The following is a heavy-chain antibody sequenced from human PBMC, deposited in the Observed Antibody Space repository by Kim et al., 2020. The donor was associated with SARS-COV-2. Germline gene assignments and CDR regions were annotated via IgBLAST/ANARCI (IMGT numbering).Heavy chain of an antibody. CDR3: ARAYYYDSSGYYYDY. J-gene: IGHJ4*02. D-gene: IGHD3-22*01. V-gene: IGHV1-69*01. Sequence: QKFQGRVTITADESTSTAYMELSSLRSEDTAVYYCARAYYYDSSGYYYDYWGQGTLVTVSS.